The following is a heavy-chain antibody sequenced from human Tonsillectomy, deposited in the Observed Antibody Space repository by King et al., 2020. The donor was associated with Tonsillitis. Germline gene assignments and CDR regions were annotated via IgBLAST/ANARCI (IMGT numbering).Heavy chain of an antibody. J-gene: IGHJ4*02. Sequence: VQLVESGGGLVQPGGSLRLSCVASGFTFSSFSMNWVRQAPGKGLEWISYISGGSGAIYYADSVKGRFTISRDNAKDSLYLEMNSLTARDTALYFCARAACPGITAAGAMDFWGQGSLVTVSS. CDR3: ARAACPGITAAGAMDF. V-gene: IGHV3-48*01. D-gene: IGHD6-13*01. CDR2: ISGGSGAI. CDR1: GFTFSSFS.